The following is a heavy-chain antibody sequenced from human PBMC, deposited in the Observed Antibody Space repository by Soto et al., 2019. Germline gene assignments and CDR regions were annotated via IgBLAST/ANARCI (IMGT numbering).Heavy chain of an antibody. Sequence: VQLVQSGAEEKKHGSSVKVSCTASGCASTNYGLSWLRQAPVQGLEWLGGILPVFGPPHYAQKFPDRLTITAVGSNTTCYMEWTSLRSEETATYCCASEDFLTPGPFGLWGQGTLVTVS. J-gene: IGHJ4*02. D-gene: IGHD3-9*01. CDR3: ASEDFLTPGPFGL. V-gene: IGHV1-69*01. CDR1: GCASTNYG. CDR2: ILPVFGPP.